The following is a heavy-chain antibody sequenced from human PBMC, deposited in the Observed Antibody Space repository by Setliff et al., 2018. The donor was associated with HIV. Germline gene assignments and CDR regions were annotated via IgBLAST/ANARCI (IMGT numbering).Heavy chain of an antibody. CDR1: GYSFTSYW. V-gene: IGHV5-51*01. CDR2: IYPADSDT. D-gene: IGHD3-10*01. J-gene: IGHJ3*02. Sequence: GESLTISCKGSGYSFTSYWIAWVRQMPGKGLEWMGIIYPADSDTRYSPSFQVQVTISADKSISTAYLQWSSLKASDTAMYYCARRPRGNYYAWGRHRPIGAFDIWGQGTMVTVSS. CDR3: ARRPRGNYYAWGRHRPIGAFDI.